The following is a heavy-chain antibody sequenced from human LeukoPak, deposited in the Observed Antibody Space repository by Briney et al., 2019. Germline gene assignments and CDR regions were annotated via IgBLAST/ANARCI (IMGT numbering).Heavy chain of an antibody. V-gene: IGHV4-61*02. CDR2: MYSSGTT. D-gene: IGHD4-17*01. CDR1: GGSISSGSYS. Sequence: SETLSLTCTVSGGSISSGSYSWNWIRQPAGKGLEWIGRMYSSGTTNYNPSLKSRVTISVDTSKNQFSLKLSSVTASDTAVYYCATSPVTTRWFDPWGQGTLVTVSS. J-gene: IGHJ5*02. CDR3: ATSPVTTRWFDP.